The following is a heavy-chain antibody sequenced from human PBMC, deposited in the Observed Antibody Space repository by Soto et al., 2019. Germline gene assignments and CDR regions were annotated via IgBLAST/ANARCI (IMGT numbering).Heavy chain of an antibody. Sequence: SETLSLTCTVSGGSISSSSYYWGWFRQPPGKGLEWIGSIYYSGSTYYNPSLKSRVTISVDTSKNQFSLKLSSVTAADTAVYYCARPLTPYYYYYYGMDVWGQGTTVTFSS. CDR2: IYYSGST. CDR1: GGSISSSSYY. CDR3: ARPLTPYYYYYYGMDV. D-gene: IGHD2-8*01. V-gene: IGHV4-39*01. J-gene: IGHJ6*02.